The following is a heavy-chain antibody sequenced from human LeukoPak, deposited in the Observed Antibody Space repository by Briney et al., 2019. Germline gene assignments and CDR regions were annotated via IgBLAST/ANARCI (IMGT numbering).Heavy chain of an antibody. CDR2: INTNTGNP. D-gene: IGHD2-15*01. V-gene: IGHV7-4-1*02. Sequence: ASVKVSCKASGYTFTSYAMNWVRQAPGQGLEWMGWINTNTGNPTYAQGFTGRFVFSLDTSVSTAYLQISSLKAEDTAVYYCARVFRSLSVGWYSPGDYWGQGTLVTVSS. CDR3: ARVFRSLSVGWYSPGDY. J-gene: IGHJ4*02. CDR1: GYTFTSYA.